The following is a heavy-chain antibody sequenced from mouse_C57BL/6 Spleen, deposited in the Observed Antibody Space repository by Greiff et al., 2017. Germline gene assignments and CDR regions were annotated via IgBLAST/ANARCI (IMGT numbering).Heavy chain of an antibody. CDR1: GFTFSSYA. CDR3: ARERVRDVALDY. J-gene: IGHJ2*01. CDR2: ISDGGSYT. V-gene: IGHV5-4*01. Sequence: EVQLVESGGGLVKPGGSLKLSCAASGFTFSSYAMSWVRQTPEKRLEWVATISDGGSYTYYPDNVKGRFTISRDNAKNNLYLQMSQLKSEETAMYYCARERVRDVALDYWGQGTTLTVSS. D-gene: IGHD2-14*01.